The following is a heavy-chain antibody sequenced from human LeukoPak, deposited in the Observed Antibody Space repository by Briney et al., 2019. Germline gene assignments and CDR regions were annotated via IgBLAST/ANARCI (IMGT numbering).Heavy chain of an antibody. D-gene: IGHD5-18*01. CDR2: INPNSGGT. CDR1: GYTFTGYY. Sequence: GASVKVSCKASGYTFTGYYMHWVRQAPGQGLEWMGWINPNSGGTNYAQKFQGRVTMTRDTSISTAYMELSRLRSDDTAVYYCASESGCSYGYVPFDYWGQGTLVTVSS. V-gene: IGHV1-2*02. CDR3: ASESGCSYGYVPFDY. J-gene: IGHJ4*02.